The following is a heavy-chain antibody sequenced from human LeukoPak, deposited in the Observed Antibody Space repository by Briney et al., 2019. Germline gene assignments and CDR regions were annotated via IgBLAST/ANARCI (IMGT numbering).Heavy chain of an antibody. V-gene: IGHV4-34*01. CDR1: GGSFSGYY. D-gene: IGHD3-22*01. Sequence: PSETLSLTCAVYGGSFSGYYWSWIRQPQGKGREWIGEINHSGSTNYNPSLKSRVTISVDTSKNQFSLKLSSVTAADTAVYYCARGRGYYDSSGYYRYWGQGTLVTVSS. CDR3: ARGRGYYDSSGYYRY. CDR2: INHSGST. J-gene: IGHJ4*02.